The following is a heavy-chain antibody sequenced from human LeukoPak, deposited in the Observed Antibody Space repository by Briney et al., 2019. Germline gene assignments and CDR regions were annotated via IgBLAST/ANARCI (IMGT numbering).Heavy chain of an antibody. CDR3: ARDRSLRYFDWLLDWFDP. D-gene: IGHD3-9*01. V-gene: IGHV1-2*02. CDR1: GYTFTGYY. CDR2: INPNSGGT. J-gene: IGHJ5*02. Sequence: ASVKASCKASGYTFTGYYMHWVRQAPGQGLEWMGWINPNSGGTNYAQRFQGRVTMTRDTSISTAYMELSRLRSDDTAVYYCARDRSLRYFDWLLDWFDPWGQGTLVTVSS.